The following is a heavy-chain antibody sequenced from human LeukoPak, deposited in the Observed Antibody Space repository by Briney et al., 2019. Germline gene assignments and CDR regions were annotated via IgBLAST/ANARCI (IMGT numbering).Heavy chain of an antibody. CDR3: AREGNYYDSSGYYHTFDY. CDR2: IYYSGST. CDR1: GGSISSHY. D-gene: IGHD3-22*01. Sequence: SETLSLTCTVSGGSISSHYWSWIWQPPGKGLEWIGYIYYSGSTNYNPSLKSRVTISVDTSKNQFSLKLSSVTAADTAVYYCAREGNYYDSSGYYHTFDYWGQGTLATVSS. J-gene: IGHJ4*02. V-gene: IGHV4-59*11.